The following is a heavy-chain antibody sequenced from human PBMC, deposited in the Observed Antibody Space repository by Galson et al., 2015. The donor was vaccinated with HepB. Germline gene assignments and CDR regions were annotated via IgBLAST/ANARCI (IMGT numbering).Heavy chain of an antibody. V-gene: IGHV3-23*01. CDR3: AKDDYSNYGPRYFDY. J-gene: IGHJ4*02. CDR1: GFTFSSYA. D-gene: IGHD4-11*01. CDR2: ISGSGGST. Sequence: SLRLSCAASGFTFSSYAMSWVRQAPGKGLEWVSAISGSGGSTYYADSVKGRFTISRDNSKNTLYLQMNSLRAEDTAVYYCAKDDYSNYGPRYFDYWGQGTLVTVSS.